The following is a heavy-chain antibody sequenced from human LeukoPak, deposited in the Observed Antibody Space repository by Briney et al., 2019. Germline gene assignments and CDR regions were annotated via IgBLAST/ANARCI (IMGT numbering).Heavy chain of an antibody. CDR2: ISYGGSDK. V-gene: IGHV3-30*18. D-gene: IGHD2-2*03. Sequence: PGGSLRLSCAASGFTFSSYGMHWVRQAPGKGLEWVAVISYGGSDKYRADSVKGRFTISRDNSKNTLYLQMNSLRAEDTAVYYCAKDGDCSSTSCHYYYGMDVWGQGTTVTVSS. J-gene: IGHJ6*02. CDR1: GFTFSSYG. CDR3: AKDGDCSSTSCHYYYGMDV.